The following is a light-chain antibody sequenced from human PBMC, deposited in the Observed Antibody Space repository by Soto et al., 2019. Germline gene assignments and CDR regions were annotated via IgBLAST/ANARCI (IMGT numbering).Light chain of an antibody. J-gene: IGKJ3*01. CDR1: QDISKF. Sequence: DIQMTQSPSSLSASIGDIVSFTFHASQDISKFLNWYQHKPGQAPSLLIYDASKSHFGVPSRFSGSGSGTDFTFTISSLQPEDNATYYCQQYENRPYTFGPGTKVDIK. CDR2: DAS. CDR3: QQYENRPYT. V-gene: IGKV1-33*01.